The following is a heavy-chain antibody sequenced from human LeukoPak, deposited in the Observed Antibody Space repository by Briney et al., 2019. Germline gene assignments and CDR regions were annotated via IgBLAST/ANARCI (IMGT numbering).Heavy chain of an antibody. D-gene: IGHD3-16*01. CDR3: ARDPLMITFGGVNTGGIDY. Sequence: GGSLRLSCAASGFTSSSYWMSWVRQAPGKGLEWVANIKQDGSEKYYVDSVKGRFTISRDNAKNSLYLQMNSLRAEDTAVYYCARDPLMITFGGVNTGGIDYWGRGTLVTVSS. CDR1: GFTSSSYW. V-gene: IGHV3-7*01. CDR2: IKQDGSEK. J-gene: IGHJ4*02.